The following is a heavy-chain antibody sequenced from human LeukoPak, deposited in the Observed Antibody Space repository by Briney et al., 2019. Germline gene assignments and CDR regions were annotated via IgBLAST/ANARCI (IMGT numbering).Heavy chain of an antibody. CDR3: AKRSYYYYMDV. V-gene: IGHV3-7*01. Sequence: GGSLRLSCAAPGFTFSSAWMSWVRQAPGKGLEWVANIKQDGSEKYYVDSVKGRFTISRDNAKNSLYLQMNSLRAEDTAVYYCAKRSYYYYMDVWGKGTTVTVSS. CDR1: GFTFSSAW. CDR2: IKQDGSEK. D-gene: IGHD6-6*01. J-gene: IGHJ6*03.